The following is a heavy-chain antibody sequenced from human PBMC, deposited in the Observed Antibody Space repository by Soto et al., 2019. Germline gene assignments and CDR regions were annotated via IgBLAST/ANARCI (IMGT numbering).Heavy chain of an antibody. V-gene: IGHV3-23*01. Sequence: EVQLLESGGGLVQPGGSLRLSCAASGFIFSHYAMTWVRQAPGKGLEWVSTISASESSTYYADSVKGRFTVSRDNSRNALSLQMNSLRAEDTAVDYCAKKYSYGSGTYLFHFDYWGQGTLVTVSS. CDR3: AKKYSYGSGTYLFHFDY. J-gene: IGHJ4*02. CDR1: GFIFSHYA. D-gene: IGHD3-10*01. CDR2: ISASESST.